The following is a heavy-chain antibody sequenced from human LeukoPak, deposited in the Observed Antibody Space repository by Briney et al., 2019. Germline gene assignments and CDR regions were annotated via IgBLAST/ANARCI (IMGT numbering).Heavy chain of an antibody. V-gene: IGHV4-34*01. CDR3: ASGTYSSYFDY. CDR2: INHSGST. CDR1: GGSFSGYY. Sequence: SETLSLTCAVYGGSFSGYYWSWIRQPPGKGLEWIGEINHSGSTNYNPPLKSRVTISVDTSKNQFSLKLSSVTAADTAVYYCASGTYSSYFDYWGQGTLVTVSS. J-gene: IGHJ4*02. D-gene: IGHD6-13*01.